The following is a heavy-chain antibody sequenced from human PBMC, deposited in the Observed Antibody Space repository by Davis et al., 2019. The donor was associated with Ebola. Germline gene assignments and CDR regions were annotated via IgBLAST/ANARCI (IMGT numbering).Heavy chain of an antibody. CDR3: ARHFVGKLFGMDV. V-gene: IGHV5-51*01. D-gene: IGHD3-3*01. Sequence: GESLKISCKGSGYTFTSYWIAWVRQVPGKGLEWMGSIYPGDSETRYSPSLQGQATISVDKSISTAYLRWSSLKASDTAIYFCARHFVGKLFGMDVWGQGTMVIVSS. CDR1: GYTFTSYW. CDR2: IYPGDSET. J-gene: IGHJ6*02.